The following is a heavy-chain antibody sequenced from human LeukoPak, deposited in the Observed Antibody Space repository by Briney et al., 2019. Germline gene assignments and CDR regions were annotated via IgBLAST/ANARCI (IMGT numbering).Heavy chain of an antibody. V-gene: IGHV3-23*01. Sequence: GGSLRLSCAASVFTFSSYAMSWVRQAPGKGLEWVSAISGSGGSTYYADSVKGRFTISRDNSKNTLYLPMNSLRAEDTAVYYCAKGENYGSGSYYKYWGQGTLVTVSS. CDR1: VFTFSSYA. CDR3: AKGENYGSGSYYKY. CDR2: ISGSGGST. D-gene: IGHD3-10*01. J-gene: IGHJ4*02.